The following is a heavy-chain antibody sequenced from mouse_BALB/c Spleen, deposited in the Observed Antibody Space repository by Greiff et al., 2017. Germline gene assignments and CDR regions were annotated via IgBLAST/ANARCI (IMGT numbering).Heavy chain of an antibody. V-gene: IGHV1-7*01. CDR3: ARWIVSPLYAMDY. CDR2: INPSTGYT. J-gene: IGHJ4*01. D-gene: IGHD2-10*02. Sequence: QVQLKESGAELAKPGASVKMSCKASGYTFTSYWMHWVKQRPGQGLEWIGYINPSTGYTEYNQKFKDKATLTADKSSSTAYMQLSSLTSEDSAVYYCARWIVSPLYAMDYWGQGTSVTVSS. CDR1: GYTFTSYW.